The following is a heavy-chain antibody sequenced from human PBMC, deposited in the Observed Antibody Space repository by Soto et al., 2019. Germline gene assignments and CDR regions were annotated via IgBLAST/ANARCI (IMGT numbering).Heavy chain of an antibody. Sequence: GGSLRLSCTASGFTFGDYAMSWVRQAPGKGLEWVGFIRSKAYGGTAEYAASVKGRSTISRDDSKSIAYLQMNSLKTEDTAVYYCTRSYRSSSRYYYYYGMDVWGQGTTVTVSS. CDR3: TRSYRSSSRYYYYYGMDV. CDR1: GFTFGDYA. CDR2: IRSKAYGGTA. J-gene: IGHJ6*02. D-gene: IGHD6-13*01. V-gene: IGHV3-49*04.